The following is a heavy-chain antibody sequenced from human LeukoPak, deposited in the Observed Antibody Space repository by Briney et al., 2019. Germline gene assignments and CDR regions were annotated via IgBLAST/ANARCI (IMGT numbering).Heavy chain of an antibody. CDR2: IIPIFGTA. CDR3: ARDTNWTGGWFDP. J-gene: IGHJ5*02. D-gene: IGHD1-20*01. CDR1: GGTFSSYA. Sequence: SVKVSCKASGGTFSSYAISWVRQAPGQGLEWMGGIIPIFGTANYAQKFQGRVTITADKSTSTAYMELSSLRSKDTAVYYCARDTNWTGGWFDPWGQGTLVTVSS. V-gene: IGHV1-69*06.